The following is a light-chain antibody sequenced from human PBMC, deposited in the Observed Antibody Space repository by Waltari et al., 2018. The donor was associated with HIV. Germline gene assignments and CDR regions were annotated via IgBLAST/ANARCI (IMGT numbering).Light chain of an antibody. CDR1: QSILFSTTKSNY. CDR3: QQYYSHPRT. Sequence: DIVLTQSPDSLTVYLGERATIHCNASQSILFSTTKSNYLAGYQQKPGHPPKLLISWASGRRSGVPDRFSGAGSGTDFTLTITSLQAEDVAVYYCQQYYSHPRTFGQGTKLEI. CDR2: WAS. V-gene: IGKV4-1*01. J-gene: IGKJ2*01.